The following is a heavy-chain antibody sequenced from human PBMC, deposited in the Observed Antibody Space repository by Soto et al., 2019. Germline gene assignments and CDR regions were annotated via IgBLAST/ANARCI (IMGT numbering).Heavy chain of an antibody. CDR3: AKGSTYNFWSGYIYYGMDV. V-gene: IGHV4-34*01. D-gene: IGHD3-3*01. CDR1: GWSFSGYY. Sequence: PSETLSLTCAVYGWSFSGYYWSWIRQPPGKGLEWIGSINHSGSTNYNPSLKSRVTISVDNAKNSLYLQMNSLRAEDMAVYYCAKGSTYNFWSGYIYYGMDVWGQGTTVTVSS. J-gene: IGHJ6*02. CDR2: INHSGST.